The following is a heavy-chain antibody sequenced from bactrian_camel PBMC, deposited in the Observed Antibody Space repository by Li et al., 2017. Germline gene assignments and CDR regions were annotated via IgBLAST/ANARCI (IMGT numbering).Heavy chain of an antibody. Sequence: HVQLVESGGGSVQTGGSLRLSCAASQSSINCMGWFRQAPGKEREGVADLDDVGGINYAESVKGRFTISKDNAKSTLYLQMNNLKPEDTAMYYCAAQVGFYCPTGSRWRELSGYDYWGQGTQVTVS. J-gene: IGHJ4*01. CDR3: AAQVGFYCPTGSRWRELSGYDY. D-gene: IGHD3*01. CDR2: LDDVGGI. CDR1: QSSINC. V-gene: IGHV3S53*01.